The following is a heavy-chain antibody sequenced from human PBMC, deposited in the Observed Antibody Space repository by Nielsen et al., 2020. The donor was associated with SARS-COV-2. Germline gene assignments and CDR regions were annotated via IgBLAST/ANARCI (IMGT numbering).Heavy chain of an antibody. CDR1: EFTFSTYS. Sequence: GGSLRLSCAASEFTFSTYSMNWVRQAPGKGLEWVSSITSSRSYIYYADSVKGRFTISRDSAKNSLYLQMNSLRAEDTAVYYCARSFTEWSHPWYFALWGRGTLVTVSS. D-gene: IGHD3-3*01. V-gene: IGHV3-21*01. J-gene: IGHJ2*01. CDR3: ARSFTEWSHPWYFAL. CDR2: ITSSRSYI.